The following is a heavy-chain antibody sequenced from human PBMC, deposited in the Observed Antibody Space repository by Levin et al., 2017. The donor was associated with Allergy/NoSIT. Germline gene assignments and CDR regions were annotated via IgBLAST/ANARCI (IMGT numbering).Heavy chain of an antibody. D-gene: IGHD3-22*01. J-gene: IGHJ3*02. CDR2: ISSSSSYI. CDR1: GFTFSSYS. V-gene: IGHV3-21*01. CDR3: ARDRGYYDSSGYYQVPEDAFDI. Sequence: LSLTCAASGFTFSSYSMNWVRQAPGKGLEWVSSISSSSSYIYYADSVKGRFTISRDNAKNSLYLQMNSLRAEDTAVYYCARDRGYYDSSGYYQVPEDAFDIWGQGTMVTVSS.